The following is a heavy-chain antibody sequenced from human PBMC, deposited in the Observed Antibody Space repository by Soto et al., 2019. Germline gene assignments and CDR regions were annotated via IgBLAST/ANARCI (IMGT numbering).Heavy chain of an antibody. V-gene: IGHV4-34*01. Sequence: QVQLQQWGAGLLKPSETLSLTCAVYGGSFSGYYWSWIRQPPGKGLEWIGEINHSGSTNYNPSLKSRVTRSVDTSKNQFSLQLSSVTAADTAGYYCARSHPFLLRYGMDVWGQGTTVTVSS. CDR1: GGSFSGYY. CDR2: INHSGST. D-gene: IGHD3-16*01. CDR3: ARSHPFLLRYGMDV. J-gene: IGHJ6*02.